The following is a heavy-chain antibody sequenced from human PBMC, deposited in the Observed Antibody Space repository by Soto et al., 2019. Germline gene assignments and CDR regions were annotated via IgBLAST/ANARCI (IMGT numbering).Heavy chain of an antibody. V-gene: IGHV4-34*01. CDR2: INHSGST. J-gene: IGHJ3*02. Sequence: PSETLSLTCAVYGGSFSVYYWSWIRHPPGKGLEWIGEINHSGSTNYNPSLKSRVTISVDTSKNQFSLKLSSVTAADTAVYYCAGYLCGGDCYRPYAFDIWGQGTMVTVSS. CDR3: AGYLCGGDCYRPYAFDI. D-gene: IGHD2-21*02. CDR1: GGSFSVYY.